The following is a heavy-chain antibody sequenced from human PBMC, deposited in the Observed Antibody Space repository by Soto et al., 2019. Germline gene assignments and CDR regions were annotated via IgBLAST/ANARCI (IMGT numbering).Heavy chain of an antibody. CDR3: ARGELLFIDAHRPVNMDV. J-gene: IGHJ6*03. CDR1: GGTFSSYT. V-gene: IGHV1-69*02. Sequence: QVQLVQSGAEVKKPGSSVKVSCKASGGTFSSYTISWVRQAPGQGLEWMGRIIPILGIANYAQKFQGRVTITADKSTSTAYMELSSLRSEYTAVYYCARGELLFIDAHRPVNMDVWGKGTTVTVSS. D-gene: IGHD3-10*01. CDR2: IIPILGIA.